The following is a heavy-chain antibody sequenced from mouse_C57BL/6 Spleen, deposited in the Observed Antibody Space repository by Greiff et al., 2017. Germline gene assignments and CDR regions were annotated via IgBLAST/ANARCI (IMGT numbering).Heavy chain of an antibody. CDR3: ARLGSSHWYVDV. Sequence: EVMLVESGGGLVKPGGSLKLSCAASGFTFSDYGMHWVRQAPEKGLEWVAYISSGSSTIYYADTVKGRFTISRDNAKNTLFLQMTSLRSEDTAMYYCARLGSSHWYVDVWGTGTTVTVSS. J-gene: IGHJ1*03. V-gene: IGHV5-17*01. CDR1: GFTFSDYG. D-gene: IGHD1-1*01. CDR2: ISSGSSTI.